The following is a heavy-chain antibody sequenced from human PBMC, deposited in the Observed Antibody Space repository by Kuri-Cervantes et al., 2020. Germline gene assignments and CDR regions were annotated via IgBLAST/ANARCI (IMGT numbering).Heavy chain of an antibody. V-gene: IGHV3-74*01. D-gene: IGHD4-17*01. CDR1: GFTFSSYW. J-gene: IGHJ4*02. Sequence: LSLTCAASGFTFSSYWMHWVRQAPGKGLVWVSRINSDGSSTSYADSVKGRFTISRDNAKNTLYLQMNSLRAEDTAVYYCARVFYGDTHFDYWGQGTLVTVSS. CDR2: INSDGSST. CDR3: ARVFYGDTHFDY.